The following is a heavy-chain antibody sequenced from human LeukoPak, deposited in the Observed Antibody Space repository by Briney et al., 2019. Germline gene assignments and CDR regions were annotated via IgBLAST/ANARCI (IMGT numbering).Heavy chain of an antibody. Sequence: PSETLSLTCTVSGGSISSYYWSWIRQPPGKGLEWIGYIYYSGSTNYNPSLKSRVTISVDTSKNQFSLKLSSVTAADTAVYYCARHLPSIAAAGTMGFDYWGQGTLVTVSS. J-gene: IGHJ4*02. CDR2: IYYSGST. CDR3: ARHLPSIAAAGTMGFDY. D-gene: IGHD6-13*01. V-gene: IGHV4-59*08. CDR1: GGSISSYY.